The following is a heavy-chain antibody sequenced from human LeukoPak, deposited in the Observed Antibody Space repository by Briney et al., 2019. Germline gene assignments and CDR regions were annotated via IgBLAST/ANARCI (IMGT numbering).Heavy chain of an antibody. J-gene: IGHJ4*02. CDR3: ASYSYYYDSSGYFDY. CDR2: IYYSGST. V-gene: IGHV4-59*01. CDR1: GGSISSYS. Sequence: SETLSLTCTVSGGSISSYSWSWIRQPPGKGLEWIGYIYYSGSTNYNPSLKSRVTISVDTSKNQFSLKLSSVTAADTAVYYCASYSYYYDSSGYFDYWGQGTLVTVSS. D-gene: IGHD3-22*01.